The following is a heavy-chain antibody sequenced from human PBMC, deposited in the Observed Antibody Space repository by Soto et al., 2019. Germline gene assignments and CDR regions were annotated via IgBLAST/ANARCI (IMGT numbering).Heavy chain of an antibody. V-gene: IGHV3-30-3*01. CDR1: GFTFSSYA. J-gene: IGHJ4*02. Sequence: PGGSLRLSCAASGFTFSSYAMHWVRQAPGKGLEWVAVISYDGSNKYYADSVKGRFTISRDNSKNTLYLQMNSLRAEDTAVYYCARGGIQLWLEDPFDYWGQGTLVTVSS. CDR2: ISYDGSNK. CDR3: ARGGIQLWLEDPFDY. D-gene: IGHD5-18*01.